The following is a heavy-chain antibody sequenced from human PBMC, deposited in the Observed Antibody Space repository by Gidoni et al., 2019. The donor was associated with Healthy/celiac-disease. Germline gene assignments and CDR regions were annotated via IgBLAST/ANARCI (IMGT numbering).Heavy chain of an antibody. V-gene: IGHV1-2*02. D-gene: IGHD6-13*01. Sequence: QVQLVQSGAEVKKPGASVKVSCKASGYTCTGYYMHWVRQAPGQGLEWMGWINPNSGGTNYAQMVQGRVTLTRDTSIRTSYRERSRLRSDDTAVYYCARVITEYSSSCSDYWGQGTLVTVSS. CDR3: ARVITEYSSSCSDY. J-gene: IGHJ4*02. CDR1: GYTCTGYY. CDR2: INPNSGGT.